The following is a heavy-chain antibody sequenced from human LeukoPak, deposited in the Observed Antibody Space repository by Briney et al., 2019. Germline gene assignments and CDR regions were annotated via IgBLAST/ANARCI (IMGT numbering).Heavy chain of an antibody. CDR2: IYHSGST. V-gene: IGHV4-59*01. J-gene: IGHJ6*02. D-gene: IGHD4/OR15-4a*01. Sequence: SETLSLTCTVSGGSITDYYWSWIRQPPGKGLEWIGYIYHSGSTNYNPSLKSRVTLSLDTSKNQFSLKLSSVTAADTAVYYCARDMVEGYGLDVWGQGTTVTVSS. CDR1: GGSITDYY. CDR3: ARDMVEGYGLDV.